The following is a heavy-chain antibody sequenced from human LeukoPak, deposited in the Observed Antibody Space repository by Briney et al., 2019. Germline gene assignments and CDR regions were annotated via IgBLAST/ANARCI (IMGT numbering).Heavy chain of an antibody. J-gene: IGHJ4*02. CDR3: TQTYYDILTGYQKIDY. CDR2: IYTSGST. Sequence: PSETLSLTCTVSGGSISSYYWSWIRQPAGKGLEWIGRIYTSGSTNYNPSLKSRVTISVDTSKNQFSLKLSSVTAADTAVYYCTQTYYDILTGYQKIDYWGQGTLVTVSS. D-gene: IGHD3-9*01. V-gene: IGHV4-4*07. CDR1: GGSISSYY.